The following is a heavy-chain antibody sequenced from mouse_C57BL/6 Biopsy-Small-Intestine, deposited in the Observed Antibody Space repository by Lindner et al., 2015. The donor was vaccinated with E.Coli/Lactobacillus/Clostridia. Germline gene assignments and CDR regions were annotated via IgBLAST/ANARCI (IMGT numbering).Heavy chain of an antibody. D-gene: IGHD2-1*01. Sequence: VQLQESGAELVKPGASVKLSCKASGYTFTSYWMHWVKQRPGQGLEWIGEIDSSDTYTYYNQKFKGKATLTVDKSSSTAYMQLSSLTSEDSAVYYCSRGNLHFAMDYWDQGTSVTVSS. CDR2: IDSSDTYT. V-gene: IGHV1-69*02. CDR3: SRGNLHFAMDY. J-gene: IGHJ4*01. CDR1: GYTFTSYW.